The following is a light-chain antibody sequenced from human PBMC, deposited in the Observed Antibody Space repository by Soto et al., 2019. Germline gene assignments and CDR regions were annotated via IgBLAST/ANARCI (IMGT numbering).Light chain of an antibody. CDR3: QQAASVPLT. CDR1: QGINNW. V-gene: IGKV1-12*01. J-gene: IGKJ1*01. Sequence: DIQMTQSPSSVSASVGDRVTITCRASQGINNWLAWYQQKPGKAPKLLYAASTLQSGGPSRFSGSGSGTDYTLTINSLQPEDFATYYCQQAASVPLTFGQGTKVESK. CDR2: AAS.